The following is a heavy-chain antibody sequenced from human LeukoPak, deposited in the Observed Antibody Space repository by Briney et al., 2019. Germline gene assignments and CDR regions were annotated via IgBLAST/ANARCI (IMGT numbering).Heavy chain of an antibody. J-gene: IGHJ4*02. CDR1: GGSISSYY. CDR2: IHYSGRT. D-gene: IGHD6-19*01. V-gene: IGHV4-59*12. Sequence: SETLSLTCTVSGGSISSYYWSWIRQPPGKGLEWIATIHYSGRTYYNPSLKSRGTISVDTSQNQFSLRLSSLTAADTAVYYCASRIAVSKFDYWGQGTLVTVSS. CDR3: ASRIAVSKFDY.